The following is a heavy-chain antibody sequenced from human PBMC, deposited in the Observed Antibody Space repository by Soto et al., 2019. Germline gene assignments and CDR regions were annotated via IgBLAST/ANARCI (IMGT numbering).Heavy chain of an antibody. CDR3: VRDAHSSCXGNRCGVNWFDP. J-gene: IGHJ5*02. D-gene: IGHD6-13*01. CDR1: GYTXTGYY. Sequence: XSVXVSCXAXGYTXTGYYXHXVRXAXXXXLXWMXXXXXXSGGQXYAQKFQGWVTMTRDTSISTAYMELSRLRPDDTAVYYCVRDAHSSCXGNRCGVNWFDPWGQGTLVTVSS. CDR2: XXXXSGGQ. V-gene: IGHV1-2*04.